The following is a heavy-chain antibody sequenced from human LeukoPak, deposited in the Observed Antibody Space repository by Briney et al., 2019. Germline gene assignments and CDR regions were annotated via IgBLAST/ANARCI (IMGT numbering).Heavy chain of an antibody. V-gene: IGHV4-59*11. D-gene: IGHD5-18*01. CDR3: ARVASGYSYGYPPHYYYYMDV. CDR1: GDSISRQY. J-gene: IGHJ6*03. Sequence: SETLSLTCTVSGDSISRQYWSWIRQPPGKGLEWIGSVYYSGTTNYNASFKSRLTILVDTTQSRFSLKLSSVTAADTAVYYCARVASGYSYGYPPHYYYYMDVWGKGTTVTVTS. CDR2: VYYSGTT.